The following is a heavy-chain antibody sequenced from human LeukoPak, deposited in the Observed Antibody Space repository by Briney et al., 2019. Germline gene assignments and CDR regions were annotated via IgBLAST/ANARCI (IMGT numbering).Heavy chain of an antibody. J-gene: IGHJ6*02. Sequence: QSGGSPRLSCAASGFTFSSYWTHWVRQAPGKGLVWVSHIKGDGSSASYADSVKGRFTISRDNAKNTLYLQMNSLRAEDTAVYYCARDRNYAMDVWGQGTTVTVSS. CDR2: IKGDGSSA. CDR1: GFTFSSYW. CDR3: ARDRNYAMDV. V-gene: IGHV3-74*01.